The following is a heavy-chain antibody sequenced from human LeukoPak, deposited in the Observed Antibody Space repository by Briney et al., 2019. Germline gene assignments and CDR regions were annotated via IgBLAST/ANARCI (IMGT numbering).Heavy chain of an antibody. CDR1: GFTFSSYS. CDR3: AKGTSVEWERVYFDY. V-gene: IGHV3-23*01. Sequence: GGSLRLSCAASGFTFSSYSMNWVRQAPGKGLEWVSAISGSGGSTYYADSVKGRFTISRDNSKNTLYLQMNSLRAEDTAVYYCAKGTSVEWERVYFDYWGQGTLVTVSS. D-gene: IGHD1-26*01. CDR2: ISGSGGST. J-gene: IGHJ4*02.